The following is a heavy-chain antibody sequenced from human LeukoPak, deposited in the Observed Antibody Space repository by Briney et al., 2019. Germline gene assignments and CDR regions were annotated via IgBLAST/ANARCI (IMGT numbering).Heavy chain of an antibody. Sequence: SGPTLVNPTQTLTLTCTFSGFSLSTSGVGVGWIRQPPGKALEWLALSYWDDDKRYSPSLKSRLTITKDTSKNQVVLTMTNMDPVDTATYYCARYVWGSYRSSDYYFDYWGQGTLVTVSS. V-gene: IGHV2-5*02. D-gene: IGHD3-16*02. J-gene: IGHJ4*02. CDR3: ARYVWGSYRSSDYYFDY. CDR2: SYWDDDK. CDR1: GFSLSTSGVG.